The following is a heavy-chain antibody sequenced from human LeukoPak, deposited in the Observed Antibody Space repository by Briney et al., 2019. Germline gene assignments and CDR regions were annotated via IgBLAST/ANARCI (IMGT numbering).Heavy chain of an antibody. CDR1: GYTFTSYG. Sequence: ASVKVSCKASGYTFTSYGISWVRQAPGQGLEWMGWISAYNGNTNYAQKLQGRVTMTTDTSTSTAYMELRSLRSDDTAVYYCARYCSSTSCLVWYYYYGMDVWGQGTTVTVSS. V-gene: IGHV1-18*01. D-gene: IGHD2-2*01. CDR2: ISAYNGNT. CDR3: ARYCSSTSCLVWYYYYGMDV. J-gene: IGHJ6*02.